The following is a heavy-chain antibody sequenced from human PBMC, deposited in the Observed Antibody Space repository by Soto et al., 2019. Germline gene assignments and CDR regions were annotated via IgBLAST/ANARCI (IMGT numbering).Heavy chain of an antibody. V-gene: IGHV4-34*01. J-gene: IGHJ5*02. D-gene: IGHD2-15*01. Sequence: QVQLQQWGAGLLKPSETLSLTCAVYGGSFSGYYWSWIRQPPGKGLEWIGEINHSGSTNYNSSLKSRVTISVDMSKNQFSLKLSSVTAADTAVYYCARARVVVAARLLAPFDPWGQGTLVTVSS. CDR3: ARARVVVAARLLAPFDP. CDR1: GGSFSGYY. CDR2: INHSGST.